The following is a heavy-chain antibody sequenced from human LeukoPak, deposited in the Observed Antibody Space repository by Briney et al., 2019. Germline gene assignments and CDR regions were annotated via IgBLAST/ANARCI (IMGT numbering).Heavy chain of an antibody. CDR2: IYLGGST. CDR3: ARGQRAAASFDY. J-gene: IGHJ4*02. CDR1: GLTVSSNY. Sequence: PGGSQRLSCAASGLTVSSNYMNWVRQAPGKGLEWVSLIYLGGSTYYADSVKGRFTISRDNSKNTLYLQMNSLRADDTAVYYCARGQRAAASFDYWGQGTLVTVSS. V-gene: IGHV3-66*01. D-gene: IGHD6-13*01.